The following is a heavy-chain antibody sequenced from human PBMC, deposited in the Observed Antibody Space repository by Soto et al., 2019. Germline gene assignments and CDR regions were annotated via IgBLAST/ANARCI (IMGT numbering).Heavy chain of an antibody. J-gene: IGHJ4*02. CDR1: GGSIRGYY. D-gene: IGHD7-27*01. CDR3: ADAPNWAYFDF. CDR2: IYYTGST. Sequence: SETLSLTCTVSGGSIRGYYWSWIRQTPGKGLEWIGQIYYTGSTNYNPSLKTRVAISVDTSKNHFYLNLSSVTAADTAVYYCADAPNWAYFDFWALGTLVTVSS. V-gene: IGHV4-59*01.